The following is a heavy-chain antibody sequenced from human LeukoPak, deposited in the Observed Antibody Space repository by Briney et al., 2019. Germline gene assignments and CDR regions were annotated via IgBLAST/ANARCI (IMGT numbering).Heavy chain of an antibody. D-gene: IGHD4-17*01. CDR2: ISSSSSYI. Sequence: GGSLRLSCAASGFTFSSYSMNWVRQAPGKGLEWVSSISSSSSYIYYADSVKGRFTISRDNAKNSLYLQMSSLRAEDTAVYYCARDQGDYGSLQSYYYYYGMDVWGQGTTVTVSS. CDR1: GFTFSSYS. J-gene: IGHJ6*02. CDR3: ARDQGDYGSLQSYYYYYGMDV. V-gene: IGHV3-21*01.